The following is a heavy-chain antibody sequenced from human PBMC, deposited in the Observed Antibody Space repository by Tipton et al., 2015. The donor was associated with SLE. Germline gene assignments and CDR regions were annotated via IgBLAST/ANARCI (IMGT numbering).Heavy chain of an antibody. Sequence: GLVKPSETLSLTCAVYGGSFSGYYWSWIRQPPGKGLEWIGYIYYSGSTNYNPSLKSRVTISVDTSKNQFSLKLSSVTAADTAVYYCVATRDAFDIWGQGTMVTVSS. CDR1: GGSFSGYY. CDR2: IYYSGST. D-gene: IGHD1-26*01. J-gene: IGHJ3*02. CDR3: VATRDAFDI. V-gene: IGHV4-59*08.